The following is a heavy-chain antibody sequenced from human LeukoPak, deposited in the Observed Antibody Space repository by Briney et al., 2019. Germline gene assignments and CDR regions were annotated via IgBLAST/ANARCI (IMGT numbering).Heavy chain of an antibody. Sequence: QPGGSLRLSCAASGFTFSSYGMLWVRQAPGKGLEWVAVIWYDGSNKYYADSVRGRFTISRDNSKNTLYLQMNSLRAEDTAVYYCARGSPPYLSLTNWFDPWGQGTLVTVSS. CDR1: GFTFSSYG. CDR3: ARGSPPYLSLTNWFDP. D-gene: IGHD3-10*01. CDR2: IWYDGSNK. V-gene: IGHV3-33*01. J-gene: IGHJ5*02.